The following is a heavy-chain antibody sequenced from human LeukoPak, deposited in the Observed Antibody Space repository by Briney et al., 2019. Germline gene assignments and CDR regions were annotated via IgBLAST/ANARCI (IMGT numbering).Heavy chain of an antibody. CDR2: ISYDASRI. V-gene: IGHV3-30-3*01. Sequence: GGSLRLSCVVSGFTFSYNEMHWVRQAPGKGLEWVAFISYDASRIFYADSVKGRFSISRDNSKNTLHLQMNSLRAEDTAVYYCSKGAMPYYDGSGYNYFDYWGQGTPVTVSS. CDR1: GFTFSYNE. CDR3: SKGAMPYYDGSGYNYFDY. D-gene: IGHD3-22*01. J-gene: IGHJ4*02.